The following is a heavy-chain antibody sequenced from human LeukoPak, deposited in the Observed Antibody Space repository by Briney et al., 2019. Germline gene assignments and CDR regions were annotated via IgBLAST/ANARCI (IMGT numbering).Heavy chain of an antibody. CDR1: GDAITVSRYY. V-gene: IGHV4-39*01. CDR3: ARQYYDSSGYFYFDN. D-gene: IGHD3-22*01. CDR2: MYYIGST. J-gene: IGHJ4*02. Sequence: PPGTLSLTCAVSGDAITVSRYYCGRSRDRPGKGLGRSVGMYYIGSTFSNPSLRSRVNISADTSKIQFSLKLSSVTAADTAVYSCARQYYDSSGYFYFDNWGQGTQVSVSS.